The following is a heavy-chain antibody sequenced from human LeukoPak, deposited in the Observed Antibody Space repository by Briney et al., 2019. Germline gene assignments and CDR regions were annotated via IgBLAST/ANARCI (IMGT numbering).Heavy chain of an antibody. D-gene: IGHD2-15*01. CDR3: AKEGHLGYCSSGMCYFDY. Sequence: GGSLRLSCAASGFAFSSYAMSWVRQAPGKGLEWVSVIRGSGADTYYADSVKGRFTISRDNSKNTVYLQMSSLRAEDTAVYYCAKEGHLGYCSSGMCYFDYWGQGTLVTVSS. CDR2: IRGSGADT. J-gene: IGHJ4*02. V-gene: IGHV3-23*01. CDR1: GFAFSSYA.